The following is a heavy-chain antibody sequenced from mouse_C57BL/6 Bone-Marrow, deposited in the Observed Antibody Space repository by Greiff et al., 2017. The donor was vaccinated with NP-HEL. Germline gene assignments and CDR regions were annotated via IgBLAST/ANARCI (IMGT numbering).Heavy chain of an antibody. V-gene: IGHV14-4*01. D-gene: IGHD2-2*01. CDR3: TSEGVTTRKFDY. Sequence: EVQLQQSGAELVRPGASVKLSCTASGFNIKDDYMHWVKQRPEQGLEWIGWIDPENGDTESASKFPGTATITADTASNTAYLQLSSLTSEDTAVYDCTSEGVTTRKFDYWGQGTTLTVSS. J-gene: IGHJ2*01. CDR1: GFNIKDDY. CDR2: IDPENGDT.